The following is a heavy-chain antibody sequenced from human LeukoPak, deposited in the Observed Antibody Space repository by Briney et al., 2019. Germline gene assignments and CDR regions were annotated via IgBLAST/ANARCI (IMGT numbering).Heavy chain of an antibody. J-gene: IGHJ2*01. CDR3: AKERPTSWFFLDWHFHL. CDR1: GFTFCGYG. V-gene: IGHV3-23*01. CDR2: ITSSDGGP. D-gene: IGHD3-10*01. Sequence: GGTLRLSCAASGFTFCGYGMRWVGQARGERGGGGSAITSSDGGPHYAHSVQGRFTLSRHHSKNLFYLQMTTLRADDTAVYQCAKERPTSWFFLDWHFHLWGRGTLLTVSS.